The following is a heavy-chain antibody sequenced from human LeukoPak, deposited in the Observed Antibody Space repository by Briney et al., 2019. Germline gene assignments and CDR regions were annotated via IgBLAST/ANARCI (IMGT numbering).Heavy chain of an antibody. J-gene: IGHJ4*02. Sequence: SETLSLTCAVYGGSFSGYYWSWIRQPPGKGLEWIGEINHSGSTNYNPSFKSRVTISVDTSKNQFSLKLSSVTAADTAVYYCARERIYYYDSSGTPYYFDYWGQGTLVTVSS. CDR2: INHSGST. CDR1: GGSFSGYY. V-gene: IGHV4-34*01. CDR3: ARERIYYYDSSGTPYYFDY. D-gene: IGHD3-22*01.